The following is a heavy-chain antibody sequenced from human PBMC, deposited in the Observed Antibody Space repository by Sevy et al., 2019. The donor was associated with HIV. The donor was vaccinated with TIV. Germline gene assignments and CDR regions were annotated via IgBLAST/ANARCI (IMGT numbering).Heavy chain of an antibody. CDR3: ARDLGRDGYNIPYYYYYYGMDV. CDR2: ISSSSSYI. D-gene: IGHD5-12*01. CDR1: GFTFSSYS. J-gene: IGHJ6*02. Sequence: GGSLRLSCAASGFTFSSYSMNWVRQAPGKVLEWVSSISSSSSYIYYADSVKGRFTISRDNAKNSLYLQMNSLRAEDTAVYYCARDLGRDGYNIPYYYYYYGMDVWGQGTTVTVS. V-gene: IGHV3-21*01.